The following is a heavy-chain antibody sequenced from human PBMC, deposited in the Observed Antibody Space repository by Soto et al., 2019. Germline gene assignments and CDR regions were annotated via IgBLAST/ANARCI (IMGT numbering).Heavy chain of an antibody. CDR1: RYIFTAYF. V-gene: IGHV1-2*02. CDR3: ASNDPGARFDP. J-gene: IGHJ5*02. D-gene: IGHD1-1*01. CDR2: INPNNGAT. Sequence: QVQLVQSGAEVKKPGASVKVSCKAPRYIFTAYFMHWVRQAPGQGLEWMGWINPNNGATHYGLSFQGSVNMTRDTSISTAYMELSSLRSDDTTVYYCASNDPGARFDPWGQGTLVIVSS.